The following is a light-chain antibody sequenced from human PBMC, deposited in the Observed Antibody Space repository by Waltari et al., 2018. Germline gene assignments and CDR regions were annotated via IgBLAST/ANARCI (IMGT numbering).Light chain of an antibody. J-gene: IGKJ1*01. CDR3: MQGTHWPWT. Sequence: DVVMTQSPLSLPVTLGQPASISCRSSQSLVHSDGNTYLNWFQQRPGQSPRRLIYKVSNRDSGVPDRFSRSGSGTDFTLKISRVEAEDVGVYYCMQGTHWPWTFGQGTKVDIK. V-gene: IGKV2-30*02. CDR2: KVS. CDR1: QSLVHSDGNTY.